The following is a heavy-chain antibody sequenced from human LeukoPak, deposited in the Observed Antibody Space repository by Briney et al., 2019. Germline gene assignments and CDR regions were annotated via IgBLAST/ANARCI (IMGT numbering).Heavy chain of an antibody. V-gene: IGHV3-74*01. J-gene: IGHJ4*02. D-gene: IGHD3-10*01. CDR3: TRDLSMWYRGVMSY. CDR2: INTDESST. Sequence: GGSLRLSCAVSGFTLSDHYMDWVRHAPGKGLVWVSRINTDESSTSYADSVKGRFTISRDNAKNTLYLQMNSLRAEDTAVYYCTRDLSMWYRGVMSYWGQGTLVTVSS. CDR1: GFTLSDHY.